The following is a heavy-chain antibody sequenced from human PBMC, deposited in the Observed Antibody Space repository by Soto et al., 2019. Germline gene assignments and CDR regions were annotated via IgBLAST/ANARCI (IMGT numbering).Heavy chain of an antibody. CDR3: ARGMDSSSWRLWFDP. Sequence: PSETLSLTCTVSGGSISSGGYYWSWIRQHPGKGLEWIGYIYYSGSTYYNPSLKSRVIISVDTSKNQFSLKLSSVTAADTAVYYCARGMDSSSWRLWFDPWGQGTLVTVSS. D-gene: IGHD6-13*01. CDR1: GGSISSGGYY. CDR2: IYYSGST. V-gene: IGHV4-31*03. J-gene: IGHJ5*02.